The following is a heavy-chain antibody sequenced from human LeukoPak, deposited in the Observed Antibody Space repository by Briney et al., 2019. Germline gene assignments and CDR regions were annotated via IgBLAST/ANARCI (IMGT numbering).Heavy chain of an antibody. D-gene: IGHD1-26*01. J-gene: IGHJ4*02. CDR1: GYSISSGYY. CDR2: IYHSGST. CDR3: ARGPFSGSYKGCYFDY. Sequence: PSETLSLTCTVSGYSISSGYYWGWIRQPPGKGLEWIGSIYHSGSTYYNPSLKSRVTISVDTSKNQFSLKLSSVTAADTAVYYCARGPFSGSYKGCYFDYWGQGTLVTVSS. V-gene: IGHV4-38-2*02.